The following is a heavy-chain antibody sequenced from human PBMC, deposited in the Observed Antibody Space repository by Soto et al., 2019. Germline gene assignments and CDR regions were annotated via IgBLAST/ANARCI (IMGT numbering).Heavy chain of an antibody. CDR3: ARGVHYDSSGYYYFY. J-gene: IGHJ4*02. Sequence: ASVKVSCKISGHTLTELSIHWVRQAPGQGLEWMGGIIPLFGTANYAQKFQGRITITADESTSTAYMELRSLRSEDTAVYYCARGVHYDSSGYYYFYWGQGTLVTVSS. CDR1: GHTLTELS. V-gene: IGHV1-69*13. CDR2: IIPLFGTA. D-gene: IGHD3-22*01.